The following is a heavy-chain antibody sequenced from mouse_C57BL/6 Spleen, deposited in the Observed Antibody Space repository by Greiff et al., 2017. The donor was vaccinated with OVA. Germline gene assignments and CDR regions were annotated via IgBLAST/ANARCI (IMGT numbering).Heavy chain of an antibody. J-gene: IGHJ3*01. D-gene: IGHD2-5*01. Sequence: ESGPGLVKPSQSLSLTCSVTGYSITSGYYWNWIRQFPGNKLEWMGYISYDGSNNYNPSLKNRISITRDTSKNQFFLKLNSVTTEDTATYYCASDYSNYGAYWGQGTLVTVSA. CDR1: GYSITSGYY. CDR3: ASDYSNYGAY. CDR2: ISYDGSN. V-gene: IGHV3-6*01.